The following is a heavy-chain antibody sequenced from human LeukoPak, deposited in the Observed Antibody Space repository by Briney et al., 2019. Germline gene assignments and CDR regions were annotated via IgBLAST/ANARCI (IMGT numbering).Heavy chain of an antibody. Sequence: GGSLRLSCAASGFTFNNYAMIWVRQAPGKGLEWVSAISGGGGTTYYAESVKGRFTVSRDKSKDTLYVQMNSLRAEDTAVYYCARLSGYSSGCFDFWGQGTLVTVSS. V-gene: IGHV3-23*01. CDR3: ARLSGYSSGCFDF. J-gene: IGHJ4*02. CDR2: ISGGGGTT. CDR1: GFTFNNYA. D-gene: IGHD6-19*01.